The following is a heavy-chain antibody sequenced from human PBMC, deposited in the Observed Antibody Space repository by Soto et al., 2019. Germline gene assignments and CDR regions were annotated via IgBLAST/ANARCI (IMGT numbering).Heavy chain of an antibody. CDR3: AREVVVSPYYFDY. CDR1: GGSISSGDYY. Sequence: NPSETLSLTCTVSGGSISSGDYYWSWIRQPPGKGLEWIGYIYYSGSTYYNPSLKSRVTISVDTSKNQFSLKLSSVTAADTAVYYCAREVVVSPYYFDYWGQGTLVTVSS. J-gene: IGHJ4*02. D-gene: IGHD3-22*01. V-gene: IGHV4-30-4*01. CDR2: IYYSGST.